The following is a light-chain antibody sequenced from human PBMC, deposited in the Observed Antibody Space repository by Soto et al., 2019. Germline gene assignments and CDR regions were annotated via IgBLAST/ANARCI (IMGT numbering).Light chain of an antibody. J-gene: IGLJ1*01. Sequence: QSVLTQPPSASGSPGQSVTISCTGTSSDVGGYNYVSWYQQHPGKVPKLMVYEVNKRASGVPDRFSGSKSGKTASLTVSGLQAEDEADYYCTSYAGGNNVFGTGTKVTVL. V-gene: IGLV2-8*01. CDR3: TSYAGGNNV. CDR2: EVN. CDR1: SSDVGGYNY.